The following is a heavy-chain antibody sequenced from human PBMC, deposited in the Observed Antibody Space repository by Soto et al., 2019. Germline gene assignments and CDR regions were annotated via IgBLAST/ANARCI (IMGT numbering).Heavy chain of an antibody. CDR3: AKATTIAVAGTAFDY. CDR2: ISSSSSSK. V-gene: IGHV3-21*04. CDR1: GFTFSKYR. J-gene: IGHJ4*02. Sequence: GSLRLSCAASGFTFSKYRMNWVRQAPGKGLEWVSYISSSSSSKFYADSVKDRFTISRDNAKNSLYLQMNSLRGEDTALYYCAKATTIAVAGTAFDYWGQGTLVTVS. D-gene: IGHD6-19*01.